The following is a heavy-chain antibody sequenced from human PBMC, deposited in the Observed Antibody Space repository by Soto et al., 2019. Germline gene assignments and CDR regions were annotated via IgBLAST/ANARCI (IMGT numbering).Heavy chain of an antibody. CDR2: IYSGGST. D-gene: IGHD4-17*01. J-gene: IGHJ4*02. CDR3: ASRVMTTVTTYFDY. Sequence: GGSLRLSCAASGFTVSSNYMSWVRQAPGKGLEWVSVIYSGGSTYYADSVKCRFTISRDNSKNTLYLQMNSLRAEDTAVYYCASRVMTTVTTYFDYWGQGTLVTVSS. V-gene: IGHV3-66*01. CDR1: GFTVSSNY.